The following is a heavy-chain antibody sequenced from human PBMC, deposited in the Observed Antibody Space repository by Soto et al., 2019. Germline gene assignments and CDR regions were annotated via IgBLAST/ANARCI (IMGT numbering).Heavy chain of an antibody. CDR3: ARRGAVAGTRVFDY. Sequence: SETLSLTCAVYGGSFSGYYWSWIRQPPGKGLEWIGEINHSGSTNYNPSLKSRVTISVDTSKNQFSLKLSSVTAADTAVYYCARRGAVAGTRVFDYWGQGTLVTVSS. J-gene: IGHJ4*02. V-gene: IGHV4-34*01. CDR1: GGSFSGYY. D-gene: IGHD6-19*01. CDR2: INHSGST.